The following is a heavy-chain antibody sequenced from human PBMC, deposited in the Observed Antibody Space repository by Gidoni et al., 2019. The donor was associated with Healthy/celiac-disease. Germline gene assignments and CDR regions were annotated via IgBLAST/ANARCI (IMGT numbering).Heavy chain of an antibody. V-gene: IGHV3-74*01. CDR3: ARATLGFDVGIKH. D-gene: IGHD7-27*01. CDR2: NNRDGSST. Sequence: EVQLVESGGGLVQPGGSLRLSCAASGFTFNSYWMHWVRQAPGKGLVWVPRNNRDGSSTSYADSVKGPFPISKNNAKNTLYLQMNSLRAEDTAVEYCARATLGFDVGIKHWGQGTIVTVSS. CDR1: GFTFNSYW. J-gene: IGHJ3*01.